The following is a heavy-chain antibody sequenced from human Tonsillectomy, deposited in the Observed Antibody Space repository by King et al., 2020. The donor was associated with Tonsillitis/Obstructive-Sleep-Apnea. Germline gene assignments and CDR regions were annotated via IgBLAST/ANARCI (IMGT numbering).Heavy chain of an antibody. CDR3: ARVPVPRWAPRYYYMDV. CDR2: ISAYNGNT. Sequence: VQLVESGAEVKKPGASVKVSCKASGYTFTNYGISWVRQAPGQGLEWMGWISAYNGNTNYAQNLQGRVTMTTDTSTSTAYMELRSLRSDDTAVYYCARVPVPRWAPRYYYMDVWGKGTTVTVSS. V-gene: IGHV1-18*01. D-gene: IGHD4-23*01. J-gene: IGHJ6*03. CDR1: GYTFTNYG.